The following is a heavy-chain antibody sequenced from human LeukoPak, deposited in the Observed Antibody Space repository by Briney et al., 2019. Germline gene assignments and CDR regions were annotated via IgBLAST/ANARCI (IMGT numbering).Heavy chain of an antibody. V-gene: IGHV1-18*01. Sequence: ASVKVSCKASGYTFTSYGISWVRQAPGQGLEWMGWISAHNGNTNYAQKLQGRVTKTTDTSTSTAYMELRSLRSDDTAVYYCAREKDTVPMPHAFDIWGQGTMVTVSS. CDR3: AREKDTVPMPHAFDI. J-gene: IGHJ3*02. CDR1: GYTFTSYG. CDR2: ISAHNGNT. D-gene: IGHD5-18*01.